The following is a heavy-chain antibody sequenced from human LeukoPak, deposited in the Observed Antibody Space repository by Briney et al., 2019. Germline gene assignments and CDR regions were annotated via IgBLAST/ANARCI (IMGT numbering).Heavy chain of an antibody. CDR2: IIPIFGTA. CDR3: ARGCSGGSCADYYGMDV. CDR1: GGTFSSYA. D-gene: IGHD2-15*01. J-gene: IGHJ6*04. V-gene: IGHV1-69*06. Sequence: SVKVSCKASGGTFSSYAISWVRQAPGQGLEWMGGIIPIFGTANYAQKFQGRVTITADKSTSTAYMELSSLRSEDTAVYYCARGCSGGSCADYYGMDVWGKGTTVTVSS.